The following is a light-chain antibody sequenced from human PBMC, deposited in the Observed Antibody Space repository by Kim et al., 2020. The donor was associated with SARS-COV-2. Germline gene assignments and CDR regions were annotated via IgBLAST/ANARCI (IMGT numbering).Light chain of an antibody. Sequence: GQSVTISCVGPTSDIGSYSRVSWYQQSPGTAPQLVIYGVINRPSGVPDRFSGARSGNMASLTISGLQAEDEADYYCISYTTSNPLVFGSGTKVTVL. J-gene: IGLJ1*01. CDR3: ISYTTSNPLV. CDR2: GVI. V-gene: IGLV2-18*02. CDR1: TSDIGSYSR.